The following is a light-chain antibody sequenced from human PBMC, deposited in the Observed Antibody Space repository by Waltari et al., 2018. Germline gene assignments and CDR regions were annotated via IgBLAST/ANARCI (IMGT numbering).Light chain of an antibody. CDR1: TGAVTSGFY. CDR2: STN. CDR3: LLYYGGAQV. V-gene: IGLV7-43*01. J-gene: IGLJ3*02. Sequence: QTVVTQEPSLTVSPGGTVNLTCASSTGAVTSGFYPSWFQQKPGQPPRALIYSTNNKHSWTPARFSGSLLGGKAALTLSGVQVEDEAEYYCLLYYGGAQVFGGGTKLTVL.